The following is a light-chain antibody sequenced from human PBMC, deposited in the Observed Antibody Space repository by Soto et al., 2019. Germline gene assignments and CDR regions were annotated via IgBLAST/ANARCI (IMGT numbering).Light chain of an antibody. CDR1: ESIRSD. Sequence: EIVMTQSPATLSVSPGERATLSCRASESIRSDLAWYQHKPGQAPRLLIYGASTRATDIPARISGSGSGTVFTLTIISLQSEDFAVYYCQQYHKWPPQYTFGQGTKLEIK. V-gene: IGKV3-15*01. J-gene: IGKJ2*01. CDR3: QQYHKWPPQYT. CDR2: GAS.